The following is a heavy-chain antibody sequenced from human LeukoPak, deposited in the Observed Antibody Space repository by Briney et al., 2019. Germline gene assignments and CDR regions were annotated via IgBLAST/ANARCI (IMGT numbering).Heavy chain of an antibody. V-gene: IGHV3-11*01. Sequence: PGGSLSLFCAASGFTFSDYYMSWLRQAPGKGLEWVSYISSSGSTIYYADSVKGRFTISRHNAKNSLYLQMNSLRAEDTAVYYCARDNSYGSGSYYIYWGQGTLVTVSS. D-gene: IGHD3-10*01. CDR3: ARDNSYGSGSYYIY. CDR1: GFTFSDYY. CDR2: ISSSGSTI. J-gene: IGHJ4*02.